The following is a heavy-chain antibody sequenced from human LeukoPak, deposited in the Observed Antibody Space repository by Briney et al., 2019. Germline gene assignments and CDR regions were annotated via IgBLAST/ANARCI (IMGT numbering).Heavy chain of an antibody. Sequence: GGSLRLSCAASGFTFSGSAMHWVRQASGKGLEWVGRIRSKANSYATAFAASVKGRFTISRDDSKNTAYLQMNSLKTEDTAVYYCTPWELLGVADYWGQGTLVTVSS. D-gene: IGHD1-26*01. CDR1: GFTFSGSA. CDR3: TPWELLGVADY. V-gene: IGHV3-73*01. CDR2: IRSKANSYAT. J-gene: IGHJ4*02.